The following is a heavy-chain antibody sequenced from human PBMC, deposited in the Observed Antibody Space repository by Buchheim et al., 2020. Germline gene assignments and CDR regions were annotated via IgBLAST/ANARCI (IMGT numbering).Heavy chain of an antibody. CDR3: AKATYTYGTGYFDY. Sequence: EVQLLESGGGLVQPGESLRLSCAAPGFIFSSYAMSWVRQAPGKGLEWVSAISGVSITTYYADSVKGRFTTSRDDSKSTLYLQMNSLRVEDTAVYYCAKATYTYGTGYFDYWGQGTL. CDR1: GFIFSSYA. J-gene: IGHJ4*02. CDR2: ISGVSITT. D-gene: IGHD4-17*01. V-gene: IGHV3-23*01.